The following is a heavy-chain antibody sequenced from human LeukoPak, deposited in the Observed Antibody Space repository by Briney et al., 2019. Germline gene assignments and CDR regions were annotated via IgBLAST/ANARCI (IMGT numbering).Heavy chain of an antibody. CDR3: ARSYRSGWYYFDY. CDR1: GFTFSSYA. Sequence: PGGSLRLSCAASGFTFSSYAIHWVRQAPGKGLEYVSGISSNGGSTYYANSVKGRFTISRDDSKNTLYLQMGSLSAEDMAVYYCARSYRSGWYYFDYWGQGTRVTVSS. J-gene: IGHJ4*02. D-gene: IGHD6-19*01. V-gene: IGHV3-64*01. CDR2: ISSNGGST.